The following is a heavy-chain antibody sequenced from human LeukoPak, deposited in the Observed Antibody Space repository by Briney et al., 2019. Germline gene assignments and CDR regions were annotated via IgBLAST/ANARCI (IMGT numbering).Heavy chain of an antibody. J-gene: IGHJ4*02. CDR1: GYSFTSYW. CDR2: IDPSDSYT. CDR3: ARVPRYSSGWYNTYYFDY. Sequence: GESLRISCKASGYSFTSYWISWVRQMPGKGLEWMGRIDPSDSYTNYSPSFQGHVTISADKSISTAYLQWSRLKASDTAMYYCARVPRYSSGWYNTYYFDYWGQGTLVTVSS. D-gene: IGHD6-19*01. V-gene: IGHV5-10-1*01.